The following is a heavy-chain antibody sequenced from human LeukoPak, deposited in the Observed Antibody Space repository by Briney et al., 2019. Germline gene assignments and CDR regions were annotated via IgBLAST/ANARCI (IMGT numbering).Heavy chain of an antibody. J-gene: IGHJ4*02. Sequence: SETLSLTCTVSGGSISSSYWSWIRQPPGKGLEWIGYIYYSGSTNYNPSLKSRVTMSVDTSKSQFSLNLSSVTAADTAVYYCARGPYGSRYDYWGQGTVVTVSS. CDR1: GGSISSSY. V-gene: IGHV4-59*01. D-gene: IGHD2-15*01. CDR3: ARGPYGSRYDY. CDR2: IYYSGST.